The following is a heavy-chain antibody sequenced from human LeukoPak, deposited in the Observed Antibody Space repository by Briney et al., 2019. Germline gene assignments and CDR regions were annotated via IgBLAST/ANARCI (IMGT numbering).Heavy chain of an antibody. Sequence: GGSLRLSCAASGFTFSTYSLNWVRQAPGRGLEWVSSISSSSKYIYYADSVKGRFTISRDDAKNSLSLQMNSLRAEDTAVYYCARDLDIVVVPASWFYPWGQGTLVTVSS. J-gene: IGHJ5*02. V-gene: IGHV3-21*01. CDR3: ARDLDIVVVPASWFYP. CDR2: ISSSSKYI. CDR1: GFTFSTYS. D-gene: IGHD2-2*03.